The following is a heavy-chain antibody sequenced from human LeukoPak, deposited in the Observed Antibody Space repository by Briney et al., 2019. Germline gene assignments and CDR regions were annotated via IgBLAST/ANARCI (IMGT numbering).Heavy chain of an antibody. CDR1: GGSISSYY. D-gene: IGHD4-23*01. CDR2: IYYSGST. J-gene: IGHJ4*02. V-gene: IGHV4-59*05. Sequence: SETLSLTCTVSGGSISSYYWSWIWQPPGKGLEWIGSIYYSGSTYYNPSLKSRVTISVDTSKNQFSLKLSSVTAADTAVYYCARDYGGNSGDYFDYWGQGTLVTVSS. CDR3: ARDYGGNSGDYFDY.